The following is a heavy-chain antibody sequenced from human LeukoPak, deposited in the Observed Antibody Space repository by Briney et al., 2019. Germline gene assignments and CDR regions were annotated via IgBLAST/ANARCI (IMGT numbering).Heavy chain of an antibody. CDR3: AREDLAYCGGDCYPYFDY. J-gene: IGHJ4*02. Sequence: PGGSLRLSCAASGFTFSSYGMHWVRQAPGKGLEWVAVIWCDGSNKYYADSVKGRFTISRDNSKNTLYLQMNSLRAEDTAVYYCAREDLAYCGGDCYPYFDYWGQGTLVTVSS. CDR2: IWCDGSNK. V-gene: IGHV3-33*01. CDR1: GFTFSSYG. D-gene: IGHD2-21*02.